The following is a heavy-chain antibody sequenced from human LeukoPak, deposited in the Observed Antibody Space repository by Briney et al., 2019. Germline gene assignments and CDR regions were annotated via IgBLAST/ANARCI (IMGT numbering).Heavy chain of an antibody. D-gene: IGHD3-10*01. CDR1: GYTFTSYD. CDR2: MNPNNGNT. Sequence: ASVKVSCTASGYTFTSYDINWVRQATGQGLEWMGWMNPNNGNTGYAQKFQGRVTMTRNTSISTAYMELSSLRSEDTAVYYCARGMVRGVPYNWFDPWGQGTLVTVSS. V-gene: IGHV1-8*01. CDR3: ARGMVRGVPYNWFDP. J-gene: IGHJ5*02.